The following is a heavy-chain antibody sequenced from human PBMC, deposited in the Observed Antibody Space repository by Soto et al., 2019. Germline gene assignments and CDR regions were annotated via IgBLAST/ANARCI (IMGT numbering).Heavy chain of an antibody. J-gene: IGHJ4*02. CDR3: ARDGRVEMDQIYFEY. V-gene: IGHV3-33*01. CDR2: IWYDGSNK. D-gene: IGHD2-15*01. Sequence: VGSLRLSCASSVFTFSSYGMHCVRQAPGKGLEWVAVIWYDGSNKYYADSVKGRFTISRDNSKNTLYLQMNSLRAEDTAVYYCARDGRVEMDQIYFEYWGQGTLVSVSS. CDR1: VFTFSSYG.